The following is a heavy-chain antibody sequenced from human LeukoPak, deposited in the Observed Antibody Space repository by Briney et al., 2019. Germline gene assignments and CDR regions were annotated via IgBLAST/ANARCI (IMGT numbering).Heavy chain of an antibody. J-gene: IGHJ4*02. D-gene: IGHD1-7*01. Sequence: SGPALVKPTQTLTLTCTFSGFSLSTSGVGVGWIRQPPGKALEWLALIYWDNDKRYSPSLKSRLTITKDTSKNQVVLTMTNMDPVDTATYYCAHRGGNFQLDYWGQGTLVTVSS. V-gene: IGHV2-5*02. CDR1: GFSLSTSGVG. CDR2: IYWDNDK. CDR3: AHRGGNFQLDY.